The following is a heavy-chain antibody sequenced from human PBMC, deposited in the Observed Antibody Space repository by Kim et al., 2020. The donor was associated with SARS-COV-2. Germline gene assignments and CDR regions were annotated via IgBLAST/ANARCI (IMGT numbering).Heavy chain of an antibody. Sequence: GGSLRLSCTASGFTFGDYAMSWVRQAPGKGLEWVGFIRSKAYGGTTEYAASVKGRFTISRDDSKSIAYLQMNSLKTEDTAVYYCTRDLGYQLPKDIVSYRMDVWGQGTTVTVSS. V-gene: IGHV3-49*04. CDR1: GFTFGDYA. CDR2: IRSKAYGGTT. CDR3: TRDLGYQLPKDIVSYRMDV. J-gene: IGHJ6*02. D-gene: IGHD2-2*01.